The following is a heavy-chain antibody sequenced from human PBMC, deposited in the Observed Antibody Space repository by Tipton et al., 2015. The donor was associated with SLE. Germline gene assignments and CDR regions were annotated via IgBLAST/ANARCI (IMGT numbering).Heavy chain of an antibody. CDR2: IYTSGST. J-gene: IGHJ5*02. V-gene: IGHV4-61*02. CDR1: GGSISSGSYY. CDR3: AGLQQLVGFDP. Sequence: LRLSCTVSGGSISSGSYYWSWIRQPAGKGLEWIGRIYTSGSTNYNPSLKSRVTISVDTSKNQFSLKLSSVSAADTAVYYCAGLQQLVGFDPWGQGTLVTVSS. D-gene: IGHD6-13*01.